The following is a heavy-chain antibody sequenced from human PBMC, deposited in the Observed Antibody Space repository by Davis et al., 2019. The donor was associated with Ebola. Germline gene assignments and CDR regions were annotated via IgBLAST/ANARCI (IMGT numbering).Heavy chain of an antibody. V-gene: IGHV3-73*01. J-gene: IGHJ4*02. Sequence: PGGSLRLSCAASGFTFTGSAMHWVPQASGKGLEWVGRIRSKANSYATAYAASVKGRFTISRDDSKNTAYLQMDSLKTEDTAVYYCTSTTNLINYWGQGALVTVSS. CDR1: GFTFTGSA. D-gene: IGHD1-26*01. CDR2: IRSKANSYAT. CDR3: TSTTNLINY.